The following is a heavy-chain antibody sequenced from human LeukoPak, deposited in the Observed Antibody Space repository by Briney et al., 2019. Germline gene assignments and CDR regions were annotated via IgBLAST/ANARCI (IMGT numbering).Heavy chain of an antibody. CDR1: GFTFSSYG. V-gene: IGHV3-30*18. D-gene: IGHD6-19*01. CDR2: ISYDGSNK. Sequence: GGSLRLSCAASGFTFSSYGMHWVRQAPGKGLGWVAVISYDGSNKYYADSVKGRFTISRDNSKNTLYLQMNSLRAEDTAVYYCAKDRRSSGWLDWFDPWGQGTLVTVSS. CDR3: AKDRRSSGWLDWFDP. J-gene: IGHJ5*02.